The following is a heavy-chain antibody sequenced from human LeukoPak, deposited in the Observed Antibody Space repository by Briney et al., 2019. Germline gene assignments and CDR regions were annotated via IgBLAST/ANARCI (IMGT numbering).Heavy chain of an antibody. CDR2: IYYSGST. V-gene: IGHV4-31*03. CDR1: GGSISSGGYY. CDR3: ARNGSGSYYNGYYYGMDV. D-gene: IGHD3-10*01. Sequence: SQTLSLTCTVSGGSISSGGYYWSWIRQHPGKGLEWIGYIYYSGSTYYNPSLKSRVTISVDTSKNQFSLKLSSVTAADTAVYYCARNGSGSYYNGYYYGMDVWGQGTTVTVSS. J-gene: IGHJ6*02.